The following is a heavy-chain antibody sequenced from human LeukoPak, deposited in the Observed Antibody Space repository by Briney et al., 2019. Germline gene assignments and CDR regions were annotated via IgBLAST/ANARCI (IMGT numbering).Heavy chain of an antibody. CDR2: VSGSGGST. D-gene: IGHD3-9*01. Sequence: GGSLRLPCPASGLTFISYALSWARPAPGKGLAWVSAVSGSGGSTYYTDSVNAESVNDPFTISRETSKNTVCLQSNSLRAGDTSVYYSAKGGTPLTAKSSARLGYWGQGTLVTVSS. CDR3: AKGGTPLTAKSSARLGY. V-gene: IGHV3-23*01. J-gene: IGHJ4*02. CDR1: GLTFISYA.